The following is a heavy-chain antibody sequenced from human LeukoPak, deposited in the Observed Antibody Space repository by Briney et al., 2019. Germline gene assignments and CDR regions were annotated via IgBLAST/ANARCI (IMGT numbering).Heavy chain of an antibody. Sequence: PSDPLSLTCTVSGRPNSSYYWLWIRQPAGKALAWIGRIYTSGSNIHNPSLKRLITMSVDSSKNQFSLKLSSVTAADTALYYCARRSPMFRGDKDAFDIWGQGTMVTVSS. J-gene: IGHJ3*02. CDR1: GRPNSSYY. D-gene: IGHD3-10*01. V-gene: IGHV4-4*07. CDR2: IYTSGSN. CDR3: ARRSPMFRGDKDAFDI.